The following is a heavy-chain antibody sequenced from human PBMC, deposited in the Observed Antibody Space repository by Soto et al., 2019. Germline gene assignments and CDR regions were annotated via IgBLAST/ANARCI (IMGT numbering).Heavy chain of an antibody. V-gene: IGHV3-48*02. CDR2: ISSSSSTI. D-gene: IGHD4-17*01. CDR3: ARDHDYGDPDGGY. Sequence: PGGSLRLSCAASGFTFSSYSMNWVRQAPGKGLEWASYISSSSSTIYYADSVKGRFTISRDNAKNSLYLQMNSLRDEDTGVYYCARDHDYGDPDGGYWGQGTLVTVSS. CDR1: GFTFSSYS. J-gene: IGHJ4*02.